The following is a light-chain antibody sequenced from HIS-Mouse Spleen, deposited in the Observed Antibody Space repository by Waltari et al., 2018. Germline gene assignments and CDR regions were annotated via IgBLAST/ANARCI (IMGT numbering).Light chain of an antibody. CDR3: QAWDSSTDVV. CDR2: QDS. CDR1: KLGDKD. Sequence: SYELTQPPSVSVSPGQTASITCSGDKLGDKDACRYQQKPGQSPVLVIYQDSKRPSGIPERFSGSNSGNTATLTISGTQAMDEADYYCQAWDSSTDVVFGGGTKLTVL. J-gene: IGLJ2*01. V-gene: IGLV3-1*01.